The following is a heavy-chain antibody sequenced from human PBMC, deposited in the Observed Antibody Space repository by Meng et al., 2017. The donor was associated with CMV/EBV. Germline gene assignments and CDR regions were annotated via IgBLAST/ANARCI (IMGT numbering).Heavy chain of an antibody. CDR2: IRSKANSYAT. V-gene: IGHV3-73*01. J-gene: IGHJ4*02. CDR1: GCTFSGSA. Sequence: LNLACAAFGCTFSGSALHWVRQASGKGLEWVGRIRSKANSYATAYAASVKGRFTISRDDSKNTAYLQMNSLKTEDTAVYYCASSSGDYWGQGTLVTVSS. D-gene: IGHD6-6*01. CDR3: ASSSGDY.